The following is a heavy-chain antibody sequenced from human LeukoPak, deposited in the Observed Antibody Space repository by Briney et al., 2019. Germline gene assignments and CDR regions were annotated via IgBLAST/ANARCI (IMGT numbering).Heavy chain of an antibody. CDR2: ISSRSSNK. V-gene: IGHV3-11*04. Sequence: GGSLRLSCAASGFTFSNYYMSWIRQAPGKRLVWVSYISSRSSNKEYADSVKGRFTISRDNSKNSLFLQMDSLRAEDSAVYYCARVRVVSGAWFTNDYWGQGTLVTVSS. D-gene: IGHD4-23*01. J-gene: IGHJ4*02. CDR3: ARVRVVSGAWFTNDY. CDR1: GFTFSNYY.